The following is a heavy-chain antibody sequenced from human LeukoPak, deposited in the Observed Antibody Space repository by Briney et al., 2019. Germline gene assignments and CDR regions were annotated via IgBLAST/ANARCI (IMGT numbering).Heavy chain of an antibody. D-gene: IGHD3-22*01. CDR2: IYHSGST. CDR3: ARSSRDYDSSGYHAFDI. J-gene: IGHJ3*02. V-gene: IGHV4-30-2*01. Sequence: KSSETLSLTCAVSGGSISSGGYSWSWIRQPPGKGLEWIGYIYHSGSTYYNPSLKSRVTISVDRSKNQFSLKLSSVTAADTAVYYCARSSRDYDSSGYHAFDIWGQGTMVTVSS. CDR1: GGSISSGGYS.